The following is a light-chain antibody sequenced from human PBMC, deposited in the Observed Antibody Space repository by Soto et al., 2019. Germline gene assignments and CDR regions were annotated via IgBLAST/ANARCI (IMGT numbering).Light chain of an antibody. V-gene: IGKV3-11*01. CDR3: QQRSNWPRIT. CDR1: QSVSSN. CDR2: GAS. Sequence: IVITPYPTTLSVSARQRSTVLCRASQSVSSNLAWYQHKPGQAPRLLIYGASNRATGIPARFSGSGSGTDFTLTISSLEPEDFAVYYCQQRSNWPRITFGQGTRLEI. J-gene: IGKJ5*01.